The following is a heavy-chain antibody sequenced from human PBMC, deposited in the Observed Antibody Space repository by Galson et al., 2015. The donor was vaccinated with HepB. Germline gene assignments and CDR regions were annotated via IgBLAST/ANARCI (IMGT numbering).Heavy chain of an antibody. D-gene: IGHD5-24*01. CDR3: TRDQGWLQFDY. V-gene: IGHV3-7*03. CDR1: GFTFSSYW. Sequence: SLRLSCAASGFTFSSYWMSWVRQAPGKGLEWVANIKEDGTEKYYVDSVKGRFTISRDNAKNSLYLQMNSLRAEDTAVYYCTRDQGWLQFDYWGQGTLVTVSS. J-gene: IGHJ4*02. CDR2: IKEDGTEK.